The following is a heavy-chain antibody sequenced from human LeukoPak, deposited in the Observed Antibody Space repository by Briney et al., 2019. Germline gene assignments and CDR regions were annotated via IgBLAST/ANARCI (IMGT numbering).Heavy chain of an antibody. CDR2: IRSKANSYAT. J-gene: IGHJ6*04. CDR3: TRSGTYPYYYGVDV. Sequence: GGSLRLSCAASGFAFSDSTMHWVRQASGKGLEWVGRIRSKANSYATACAASVKGRFTISRDDSKNTAYLQMDSLKIEDTAVYYCTRSGTYPYYYGVDVWGKGTTVTASS. D-gene: IGHD3-10*01. V-gene: IGHV3-73*01. CDR1: GFAFSDST.